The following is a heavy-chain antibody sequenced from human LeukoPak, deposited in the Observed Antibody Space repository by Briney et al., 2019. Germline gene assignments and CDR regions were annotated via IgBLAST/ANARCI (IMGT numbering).Heavy chain of an antibody. J-gene: IGHJ4*02. CDR2: IYYSGST. Sequence: PSGTLSLTCTVSGGSIRNSSYYWGWIRQPPGKGLEWIGSIYYSGSTYYNASLKSRGTISVDTSKNQFSLKLNSVTAADTAVYFCARQVVAVAGTGYFDYWGQGTLVTVSS. D-gene: IGHD6-19*01. CDR3: ARQVVAVAGTGYFDY. CDR1: GGSIRNSSYY. V-gene: IGHV4-39*01.